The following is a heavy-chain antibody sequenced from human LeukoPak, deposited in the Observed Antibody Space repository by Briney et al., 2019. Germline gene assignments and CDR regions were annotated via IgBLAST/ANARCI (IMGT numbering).Heavy chain of an antibody. CDR1: GGSVGSDNSY. CDR2: IYADGSS. D-gene: IGHD3-10*01. CDR3: ARGYYYRT. Sequence: SETLSLTCTVSGGSVGSDNSYWNWIRQPAGKGLEWIGRIYADGSSTYNPSLKSRVTILVDTSKNQFSLRLSSMTAADTAVYYCARGYYYRTWGLGTLLTVSS. V-gene: IGHV4-61*02. J-gene: IGHJ4*02.